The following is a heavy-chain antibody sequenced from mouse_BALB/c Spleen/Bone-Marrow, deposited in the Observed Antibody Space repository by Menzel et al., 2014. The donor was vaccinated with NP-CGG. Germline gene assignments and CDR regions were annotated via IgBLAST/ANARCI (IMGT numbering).Heavy chain of an antibody. CDR2: IHPGNSDT. D-gene: IGHD3-1*01. CDR3: TTLARNNFDY. V-gene: IGHV1-5*01. Sequence: EVQLQQSGTVLARPGAAVKMSCKASGYTFSNYWMHWIKQRPGQGLEWIGTIHPGNSDTTYNQKFKGKAKLTAVTSTSTAYMELSSLTNEDSAVYYCTTLARNNFDYWGQGTTLTLSS. J-gene: IGHJ2*01. CDR1: GYTFSNYW.